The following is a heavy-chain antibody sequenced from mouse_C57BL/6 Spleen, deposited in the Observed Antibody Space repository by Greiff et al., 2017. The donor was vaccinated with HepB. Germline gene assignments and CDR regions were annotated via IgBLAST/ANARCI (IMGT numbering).Heavy chain of an antibody. CDR1: GYTFTSYW. D-gene: IGHD2-3*01. CDR3: ARDKGDGYFSYAMDY. CDR2: IHPNSGST. J-gene: IGHJ4*01. Sequence: QVQLQQPGAELVKPGASVKLSCKASGYTFTSYWMHWVKQRPGQGLEWIGMIHPNSGSTNYNEKFKSKATLTVDKSSSTAYMQLSSLTSEDSAVYYCARDKGDGYFSYAMDYWGQGTSVTVSS. V-gene: IGHV1-64*01.